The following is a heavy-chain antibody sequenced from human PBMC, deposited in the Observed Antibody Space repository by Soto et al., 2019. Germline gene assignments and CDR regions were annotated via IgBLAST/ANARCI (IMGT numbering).Heavy chain of an antibody. CDR2: IYIDGNT. Sequence: EVQVVESGGDLIQPGGSLRLSCGASGFTVSGNSLSWVRQAPGKGLEWVSYIYIDGNTYYADSVRGRFTISRDNSKNTLYLQMNNLRAEDTAVYYCARDGGAYTLMAGAHDHYNYYGMDVWGQGTTVTVSS. CDR1: GFTVSGNS. J-gene: IGHJ6*02. D-gene: IGHD2-8*01. CDR3: ARDGGAYTLMAGAHDHYNYYGMDV. V-gene: IGHV3-53*01.